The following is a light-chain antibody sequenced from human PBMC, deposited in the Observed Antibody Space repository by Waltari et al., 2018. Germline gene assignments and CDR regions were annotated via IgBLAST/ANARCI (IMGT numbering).Light chain of an antibody. CDR2: DVK. CDR3: SSYTSTSTVL. V-gene: IGLV2-14*03. CDR1: SSDVGGYTY. Sequence: QSDLSQPASMSGSPGQSITLSCTGTSSDVGGYTYVSWYQEYPGKAPKLIIYDVKNRPSGVSNRFSGSKSGNTASLTISGLQAEDEADYYCSSYTSTSTVLFGGGTKVTVL. J-gene: IGLJ2*01.